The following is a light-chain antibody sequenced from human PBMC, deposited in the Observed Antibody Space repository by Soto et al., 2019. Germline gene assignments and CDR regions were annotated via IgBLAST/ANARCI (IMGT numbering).Light chain of an antibody. V-gene: IGKV3-15*01. CDR1: QSLSSN. CDR3: QQYNKLPRT. J-gene: IGKJ1*01. CDR2: GAS. Sequence: EIVMTQSPVPLSVSPGERATLSCRASQSLSSNLAWYQQKPGQAPRLLIYGASTRATGIPARFSGSGSGTECTLTISSLQSEDSAVYYCQQYNKLPRTFGQGTKVEIK.